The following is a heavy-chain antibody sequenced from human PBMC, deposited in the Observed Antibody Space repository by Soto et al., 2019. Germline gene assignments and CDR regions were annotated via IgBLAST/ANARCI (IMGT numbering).Heavy chain of an antibody. D-gene: IGHD6-19*01. V-gene: IGHV3-23*01. J-gene: IGHJ3*02. CDR2: ISGSGGST. CDR3: AKDLADSSGWLSSGAFDI. Sequence: GGSLRLSCAASGFTFSSYAMSWVRQAPGKGLEWVSAISGSGGSTYYADSVKGRFTISRDNSKNTLYLQMNSLRAEDTAVYYCAKDLADSSGWLSSGAFDIWGQGTMVTVSS. CDR1: GFTFSSYA.